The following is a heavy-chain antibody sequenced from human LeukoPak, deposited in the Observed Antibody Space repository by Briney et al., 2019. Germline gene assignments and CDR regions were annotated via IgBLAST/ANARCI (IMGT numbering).Heavy chain of an antibody. D-gene: IGHD4-17*01. CDR2: MSGSGRYI. V-gene: IGHV3-23*01. J-gene: IGHJ4*02. CDR3: AKDSSTETLGFFDY. Sequence: GGSLRLSCAASGFTFASYAMNWVRQAPGRGLEEVAVMSGSGRYINYADSVKVRFANSRDNSKHTVYLQMNDMRVEDTAVYYCAKDSSTETLGFFDYWGRGTPVIVSS. CDR1: GFTFASYA.